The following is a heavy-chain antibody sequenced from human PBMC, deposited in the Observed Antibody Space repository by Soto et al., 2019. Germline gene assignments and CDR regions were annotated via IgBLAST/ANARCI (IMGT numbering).Heavy chain of an antibody. CDR1: GFTFSSYA. D-gene: IGHD3-10*01. CDR2: ISGSGGIT. CDR3: ARARRGAPYYYTMDL. V-gene: IGHV3-23*01. J-gene: IGHJ6*02. Sequence: ELQLLESGGGLVQPGGSLRLSCIASGFTFSSYAMTWVRQAPGKGLEWVSDISGSGGITYYADSVKGRFTISRDNSKNTLNLQMYSLRADDTAVYYCARARRGAPYYYTMDLWGQGTTVTVSS.